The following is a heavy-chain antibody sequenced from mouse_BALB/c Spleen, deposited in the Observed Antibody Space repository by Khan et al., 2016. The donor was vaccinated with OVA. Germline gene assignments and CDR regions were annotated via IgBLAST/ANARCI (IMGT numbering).Heavy chain of an antibody. CDR3: ARTLYGSGYDYAMDY. V-gene: IGHV9-3-1*01. Sequence: QIQLVQSGPELKQPGETVKISCKASGYIFTNYGMTWVKQAPGKGLKWMGWINTYTGEPTYADDFKGRVAFSLETSANTAYLQIKKLKNEDTATYFCARTLYGSGYDYAMDYWGQGTSVTVSS. D-gene: IGHD1-1*01. J-gene: IGHJ4*01. CDR1: GYIFTNYG. CDR2: INTYTGEP.